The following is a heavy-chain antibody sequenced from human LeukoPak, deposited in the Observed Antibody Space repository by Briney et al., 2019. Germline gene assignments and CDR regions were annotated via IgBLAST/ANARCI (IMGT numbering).Heavy chain of an antibody. Sequence: ASVKVSCKASGYTFTSYAMHWVRQAPGQRLEWMGWINAGNGNTKYSQKFQGRVTISRDTSASTAYMELSSLRSEDTAVYYCARDYYYDSSGYSNPGDYWGQGTLVTVSS. CDR1: GYTFTSYA. CDR2: INAGNGNT. V-gene: IGHV1-3*01. D-gene: IGHD3-22*01. J-gene: IGHJ4*02. CDR3: ARDYYYDSSGYSNPGDY.